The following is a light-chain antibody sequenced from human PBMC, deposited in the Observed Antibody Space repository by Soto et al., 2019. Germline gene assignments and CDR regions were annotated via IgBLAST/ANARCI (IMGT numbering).Light chain of an antibody. CDR1: SRDVGGYNW. J-gene: IGLJ1*01. V-gene: IGLV2-8*01. CDR3: SSYAGSSNV. Sequence: QLVLTQPPSASGSPGQSVTISCTGTSRDVGGYNWVSWYQQHPGKAPKLMIYEVNKRPSGVPDRFSGSKSGNTASLTVSGLQAEDEADYYCSSYAGSSNVFGTGTKLTVL. CDR2: EVN.